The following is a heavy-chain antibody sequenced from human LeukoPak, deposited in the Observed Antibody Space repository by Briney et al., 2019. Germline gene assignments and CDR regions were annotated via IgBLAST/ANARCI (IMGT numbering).Heavy chain of an antibody. J-gene: IGHJ6*03. CDR1: GGSISSSS. CDR3: ASLMTTATYYYYYYMDV. CDR2: ISSSSSTI. V-gene: IGHV3-48*01. D-gene: IGHD4-11*01. Sequence: ETLSLTCTVSGGSISSSSYYWGWIRQAPGKGLEWVSYISSSSSTIYYADSVKGRFTISRDNAKNSLYLQMNSLRAEDTAVYYCASLMTTATYYYYYYMDVWGKGTTVTVSS.